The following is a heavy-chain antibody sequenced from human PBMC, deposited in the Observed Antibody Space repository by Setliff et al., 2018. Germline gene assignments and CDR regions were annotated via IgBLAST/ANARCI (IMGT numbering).Heavy chain of an antibody. CDR1: GGTFINYA. CDR3: ARVSRTIVAARGFDY. J-gene: IGHJ4*02. Sequence: SVKVSCKASGGTFINYAISWVRQAPGQGLEWMGGIIPIFGTANYAQKSQGRVTITADESTSTAYMELSGLRSEDTAVYYCARVSRTIVAARGFDYWGQGTLVTVSS. V-gene: IGHV1-69*13. CDR2: IIPIFGTA. D-gene: IGHD1-26*01.